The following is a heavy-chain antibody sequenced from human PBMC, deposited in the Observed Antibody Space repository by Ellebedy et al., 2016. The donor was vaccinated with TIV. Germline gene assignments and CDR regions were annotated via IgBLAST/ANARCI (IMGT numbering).Heavy chain of an antibody. CDR3: ARDYYGSGSYSSD. V-gene: IGHV3-11*06. J-gene: IGHJ4*02. Sequence: PGGSLRLSCAASGFTFSDYYMSWNRQAPGKGLEWISYISSSTTYTNYADSVKGRFTISRDNAKNSLYLRMNSLRAEDTAVYYCARDYYGSGSYSSDWGQGTLVTVSS. CDR1: GFTFSDYY. CDR2: ISSSTTYT. D-gene: IGHD3-10*01.